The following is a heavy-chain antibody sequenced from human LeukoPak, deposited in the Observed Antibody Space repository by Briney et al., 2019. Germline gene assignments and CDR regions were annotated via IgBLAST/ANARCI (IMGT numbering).Heavy chain of an antibody. J-gene: IGHJ4*02. Sequence: PGGSLRLSCAASGFTFSTYTMNWVRQAPGKGLEWVSSISSSYSYIYYADSVKGRLTISRDNTKNSLYLQMNSLRAEDTAVYYCARDSAGTDYWGQGTLVTVSS. CDR3: ARDSAGTDY. V-gene: IGHV3-21*01. D-gene: IGHD1-1*01. CDR2: ISSSYSYI. CDR1: GFTFSTYT.